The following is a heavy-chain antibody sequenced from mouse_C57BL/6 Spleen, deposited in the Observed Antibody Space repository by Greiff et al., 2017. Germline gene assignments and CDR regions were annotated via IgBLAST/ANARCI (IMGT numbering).Heavy chain of an antibody. V-gene: IGHV1-72*01. Sequence: QVQLQQPGAELVKPGDSVKLSCKASGYTFTSYWMHWVKQRPGRGLEWIGRIDPNSGGTKYNEKFKSKATHTVDKPSSTAYMQLSSLTSEDSSVYYCARSITTVVAPFAYWGQGTLVTVSA. D-gene: IGHD1-1*01. CDR1: GYTFTSYW. J-gene: IGHJ3*01. CDR3: ARSITTVVAPFAY. CDR2: IDPNSGGT.